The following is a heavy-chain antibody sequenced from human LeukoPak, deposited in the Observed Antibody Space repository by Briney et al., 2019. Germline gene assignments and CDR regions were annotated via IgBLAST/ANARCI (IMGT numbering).Heavy chain of an antibody. V-gene: IGHV3-30*19. CDR1: GFTFSSYG. CDR3: AREDVVVTAGAFDI. Sequence: GGSLRLSCAASGFTFSSYGMHWVRQAPGKGLEWVAVISYDGSNKYYADSVKGRFTISRDNSKNTLYLQMNSLRAEDTAVYYCAREDVVVTAGAFDIWGQGTMVTVSS. D-gene: IGHD2-21*02. CDR2: ISYDGSNK. J-gene: IGHJ3*02.